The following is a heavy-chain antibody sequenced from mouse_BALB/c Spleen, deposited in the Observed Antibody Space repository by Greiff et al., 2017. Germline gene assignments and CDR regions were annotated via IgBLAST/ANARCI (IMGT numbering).Heavy chain of an antibody. D-gene: IGHD3-2*01. V-gene: IGHV1-9*01. J-gene: IGHJ3*01. CDR1: GYTFSSYW. CDR2: ILPGSGST. Sequence: QVQLQQSGAELMKPGASVKISCKATGYTFSSYWIEWVKQRPGHGLEWIGEILPGSGSTNYNEKFKGKATFTADTSSNTAYMQLSSLTSEDSAVYYCASGTARAKAYWGQGTLVTVSA. CDR3: ASGTARAKAY.